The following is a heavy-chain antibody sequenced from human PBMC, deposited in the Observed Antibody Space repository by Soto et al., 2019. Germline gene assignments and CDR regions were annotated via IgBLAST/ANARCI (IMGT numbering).Heavy chain of an antibody. CDR2: INTDGSST. D-gene: IGHD1-26*01. CDR1: GFTFSSYW. Sequence: EVQLVESGGGLVQPGGSLRLSCAASGFTFSSYWMHWVRQAPGKGLVWVSRINTDGSSTTYADSVKGRFTISRDNTKNTLYLQMNSLRVEDTAVYYCARASGSNIHFDYWGQGTLVTVSS. V-gene: IGHV3-74*01. J-gene: IGHJ4*02. CDR3: ARASGSNIHFDY.